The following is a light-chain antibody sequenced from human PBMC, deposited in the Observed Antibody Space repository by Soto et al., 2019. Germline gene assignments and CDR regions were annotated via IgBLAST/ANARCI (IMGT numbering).Light chain of an antibody. CDR2: DAS. J-gene: IGKJ5*01. CDR3: QQRSNWPPIT. CDR1: QTIYSN. Sequence: IVMTQSPATLSVSPGDTASLSCRAGQTIYSNVACYQQKPGQAPRLLIYDASNRATGIPARFSGSGSETDFTLTISSLEAEDFAVYYCQQRSNWPPITFGQGTRLEIK. V-gene: IGKV3-11*01.